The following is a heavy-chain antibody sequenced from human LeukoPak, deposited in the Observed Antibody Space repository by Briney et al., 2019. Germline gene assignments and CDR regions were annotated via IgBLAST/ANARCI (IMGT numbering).Heavy chain of an antibody. CDR1: GGTFSSYA. CDR2: IIPIFGTA. CDR3: AGGGYSGYDWDLYYFDY. J-gene: IGHJ4*02. V-gene: IGHV1-69*13. Sequence: SVKVSCKASGGTFSSYAISWVRQAPGQGLEWMGGIIPIFGTANYAQKFQGRVTITADESTSTAYMELSSVRSEDTAVYYCAGGGYSGYDWDLYYFDYWGQGTLVTVSS. D-gene: IGHD5-12*01.